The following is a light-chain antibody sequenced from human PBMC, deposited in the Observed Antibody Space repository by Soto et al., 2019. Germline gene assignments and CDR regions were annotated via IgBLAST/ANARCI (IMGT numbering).Light chain of an antibody. CDR1: QGISSY. V-gene: IGKV1-8*01. J-gene: IGKJ1*01. CDR3: QQYYSYPAWT. Sequence: IRMTQSPSSLSASTGDRVTITCRASQGISSYLAWYQQKPGKAPKLLIYAASTLQSGVPSRFSGSGSGTDFTLTISCLQSEDFATYYCQQYYSYPAWTFGQGTKVDIK. CDR2: AAS.